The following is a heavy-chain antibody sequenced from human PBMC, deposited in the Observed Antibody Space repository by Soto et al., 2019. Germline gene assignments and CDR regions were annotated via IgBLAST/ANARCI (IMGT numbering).Heavy chain of an antibody. Sequence: GGSLRLSCVASGFTFNSYSMNWVRQAPGKGLEWVSSISSANAYIYYADSVKGRFTISRDNARNSLYLQMNSLRAEDTAVYYCAKRTTVTTGYYGMDVWGQGTTVTVSS. D-gene: IGHD4-17*01. CDR1: GFTFNSYS. CDR3: AKRTTVTTGYYGMDV. CDR2: ISSANAYI. J-gene: IGHJ6*02. V-gene: IGHV3-21*04.